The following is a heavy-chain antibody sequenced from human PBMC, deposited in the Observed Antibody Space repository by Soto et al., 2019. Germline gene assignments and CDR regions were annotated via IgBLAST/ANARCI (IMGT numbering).Heavy chain of an antibody. CDR1: GFTFSNYA. D-gene: IGHD2-21*02. Sequence: QVQLVESGGGVVQPGRSLRLSCAASGFTFSNYAMHWVRQAPGKGLEWVSVISYDGSSKTYGDSVKGRFTISRDNSKSTLYLQMNSLRPEDTAVYYCARRQQSSISDFVGDWFDPWGQGTLVTVSS. CDR2: ISYDGSSK. J-gene: IGHJ5*02. CDR3: ARRQQSSISDFVGDWFDP. V-gene: IGHV3-30-3*01.